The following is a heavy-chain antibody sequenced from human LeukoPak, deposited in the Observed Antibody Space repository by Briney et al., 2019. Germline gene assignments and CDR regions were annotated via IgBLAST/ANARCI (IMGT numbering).Heavy chain of an antibody. CDR1: GFTFSSYS. CDR3: AKAIYSGSYYGLYFQH. V-gene: IGHV3-21*01. CDR2: ISSSSSYI. D-gene: IGHD1-26*01. J-gene: IGHJ1*01. Sequence: GGSLRLSCAASGFTFSSYSMNWVRQAPGKGLEWVSSISSSSSYIYYADSVKDRFTISRDNAKNSLFLQMNSLRDDDTAVYFCAKAIYSGSYYGLYFQHWGQGTLVTVSS.